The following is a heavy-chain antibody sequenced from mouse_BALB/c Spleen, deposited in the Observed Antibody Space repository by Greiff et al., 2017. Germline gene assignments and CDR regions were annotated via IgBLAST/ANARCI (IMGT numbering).Heavy chain of an antibody. CDR3: VRGGNYEGDY. J-gene: IGHJ2*01. CDR1: GFTFNTYA. V-gene: IGHV10-1*02. Sequence: EVHLVESGGGLVQPKGSLKLSCAASGFTFNTYAMNWVRQAPGKGLEWVARIRSKSNNYATYYADSVKDRFTISRDDSQSMLYLQMNNLKTEDTAMYYCVRGGNYEGDYWGQGTTLTVSS. D-gene: IGHD2-1*01. CDR2: IRSKSNNYAT.